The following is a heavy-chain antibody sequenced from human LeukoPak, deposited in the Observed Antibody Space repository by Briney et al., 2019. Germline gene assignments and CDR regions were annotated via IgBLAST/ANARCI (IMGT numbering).Heavy chain of an antibody. CDR1: GFIFSKYS. J-gene: IGHJ3*02. CDR3: ARDPNGDNDAFDI. Sequence: GGSLRLSCAASGFIFSKYSMNWVRQAPGKGLEWISLITSSSSTTYYADSVKGRFTISRDNAKNSLYLQMHSLRDDDTAVYYCARDPNGDNDAFDIWGQGTMVTVSS. CDR2: ITSSSSTT. V-gene: IGHV3-48*02. D-gene: IGHD4-17*01.